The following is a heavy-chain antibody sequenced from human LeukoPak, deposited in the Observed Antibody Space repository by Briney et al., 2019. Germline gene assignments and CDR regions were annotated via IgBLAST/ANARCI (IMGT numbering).Heavy chain of an antibody. CDR2: MYYSGDT. J-gene: IGHJ6*02. CDR3: ARWANHGMDV. V-gene: IGHV4-59*08. CDR1: GASISNYY. Sequence: SETLSLTCTVSGASISNYYWSWIRQPPANRLEWIGYMYYSGDTNYSPSLKSRVTISVDTSKNQSSLRLSSVTAADTAVYYCARWANHGMDVWGQGTTVIVSS.